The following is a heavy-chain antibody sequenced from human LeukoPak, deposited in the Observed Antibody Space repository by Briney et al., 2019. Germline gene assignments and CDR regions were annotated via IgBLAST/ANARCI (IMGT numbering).Heavy chain of an antibody. CDR3: ARTSRYYDSSGYYPALDY. Sequence: SETLSLTCTVSGGSISSYYWSWIRQPPGKGLEWIGYIYYSGSTNYNPSLKSRVTISVDTSKNQFSLKLSSVTAADTAVYYCARTSRYYDSSGYYPALDYWGQGTLLTVSS. CDR1: GGSISSYY. J-gene: IGHJ4*02. CDR2: IYYSGST. V-gene: IGHV4-59*01. D-gene: IGHD3-22*01.